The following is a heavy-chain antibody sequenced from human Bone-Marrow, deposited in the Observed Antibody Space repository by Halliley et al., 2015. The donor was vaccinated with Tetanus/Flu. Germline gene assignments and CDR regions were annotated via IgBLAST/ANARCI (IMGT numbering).Heavy chain of an antibody. Sequence: SLRLSCAASGFPLRTYGMFWVRQAPGKGLEWVAFISYDGGIKYYADSVTGRFTISRDNSKNTLYLQMNSLRAEDTAVYYCAKDLAGTYNDWGQGTLVTVSS. D-gene: IGHD3-10*01. CDR2: ISYDGGIK. CDR3: AKDLAGTYND. J-gene: IGHJ4*02. CDR1: GFPLRTYG. V-gene: IGHV3-30*18.